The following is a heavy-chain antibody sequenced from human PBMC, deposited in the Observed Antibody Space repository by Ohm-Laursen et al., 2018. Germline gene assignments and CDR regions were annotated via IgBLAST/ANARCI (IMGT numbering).Heavy chain of an antibody. CDR2: VNSGDST. Sequence: SLRLSCTASGSTVSSNYMSWVRQAPGKGLEWVSVVNSGDSTYYADSVKGRFTISRDNSKNTVYLQMNSLRAEDTAVYYCARGLVGGTCFDYWGQETLVTVSS. J-gene: IGHJ4*02. D-gene: IGHD1-26*01. V-gene: IGHV3-53*01. CDR1: GSTVSSNY. CDR3: ARGLVGGTCFDY.